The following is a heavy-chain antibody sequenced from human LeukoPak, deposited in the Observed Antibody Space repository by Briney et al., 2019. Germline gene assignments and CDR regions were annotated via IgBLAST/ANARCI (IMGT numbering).Heavy chain of an antibody. CDR1: GGSISSYY. D-gene: IGHD6-19*01. CDR2: IYYSGST. V-gene: IGHV4-59*08. J-gene: IGHJ5*02. Sequence: SETLSLTCTVSGGSISSYYWTWIRQPPGKGLEWIGYIYYSGSTNYNPSLKSRVTISVDTSKNQFSLKLSSVTAADTAVYYCAGSGWYEGANWFDPWGQGTLVTVSS. CDR3: AGSGWYEGANWFDP.